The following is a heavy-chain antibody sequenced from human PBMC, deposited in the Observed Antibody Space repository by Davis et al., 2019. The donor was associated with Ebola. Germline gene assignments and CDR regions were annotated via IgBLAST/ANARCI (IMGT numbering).Heavy chain of an antibody. J-gene: IGHJ5*02. D-gene: IGHD4-11*01. CDR1: GGSISSYY. CDR2: IYYSGST. V-gene: IGHV4-39*07. Sequence: SETLSLTCTVSGGSISSYYWSWIRQPPGKGLEWIGSIYYSGSTYYNPSLKSRVTISVDRSKNQFSLKLSSVTAADTAVYYCASTMTTVTTGWFDPWGQGTLVTVSS. CDR3: ASTMTTVTTGWFDP.